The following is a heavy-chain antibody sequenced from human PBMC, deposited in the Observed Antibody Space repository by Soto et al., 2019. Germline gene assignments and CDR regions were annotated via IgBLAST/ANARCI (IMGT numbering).Heavy chain of an antibody. D-gene: IGHD1-1*01. V-gene: IGHV6-1*01. CDR1: GDSVSSNSAA. CDR2: TYYRSKWYN. CDR3: ARVGDWNGDTGGWFDT. J-gene: IGHJ5*02. Sequence: SQTLSLTCAISGDSVSSNSAAWNWIRQSPSRGLEWLGRTYYRSKWYNDYAVSVKSRITINPDTSKNQFSLQLNSVTPEDTAVYYCARVGDWNGDTGGWFDTWGQGTLVTVSS.